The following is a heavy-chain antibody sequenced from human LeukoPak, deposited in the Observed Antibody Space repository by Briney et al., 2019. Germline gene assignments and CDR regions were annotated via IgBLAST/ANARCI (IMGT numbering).Heavy chain of an antibody. J-gene: IGHJ4*02. Sequence: PGGSLRLSCAASGFTFSSYAMHWVRQAPGKGLEWVAVISYDGSNKYYADSVKGRFTISRDNSKNTLYLQMNSLRAEDTAVYYCAKILGMVATFFLFDYWGQGTLVTVSS. V-gene: IGHV3-30*04. CDR3: AKILGMVATFFLFDY. D-gene: IGHD5-12*01. CDR2: ISYDGSNK. CDR1: GFTFSSYA.